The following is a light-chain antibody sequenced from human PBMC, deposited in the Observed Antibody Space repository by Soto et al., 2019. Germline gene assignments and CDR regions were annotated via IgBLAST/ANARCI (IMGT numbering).Light chain of an antibody. CDR1: SSNIGCNS. CDR3: GSWDSSLSAYV. J-gene: IGLJ1*01. Sequence: QSVLTQPPSVAAAPGQKVTISCSGSSSNIGCNSVSWYQQLPGTAPKLLIYGDNKRPSGIPERFSGSQSGTSATLGITGFQTGDEADYYCGSWDSSLSAYVFGTGTKVTV. CDR2: GDN. V-gene: IGLV1-51*01.